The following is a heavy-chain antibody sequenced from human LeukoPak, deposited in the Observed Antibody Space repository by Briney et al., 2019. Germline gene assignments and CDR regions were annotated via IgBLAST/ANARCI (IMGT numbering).Heavy chain of an antibody. V-gene: IGHV3-23*01. CDR2: ISGSGGST. CDR1: GFMFSGYW. D-gene: IGHD6-6*01. CDR3: AKDLLPYSSSSFDY. J-gene: IGHJ4*02. Sequence: GGSLRLSCTASGFMFSGYWMSWVRQAPGKGLEWVSAISGSGGSTYYADSVKGRFTISRDNSKNTLYLQMNSLRAEDTAVYYCAKDLLPYSSSSFDYWGQGTLVTVSS.